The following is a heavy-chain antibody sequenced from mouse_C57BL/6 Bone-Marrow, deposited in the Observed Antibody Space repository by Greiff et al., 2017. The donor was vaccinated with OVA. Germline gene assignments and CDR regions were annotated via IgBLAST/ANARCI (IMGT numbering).Heavy chain of an antibody. CDR2: INPNNGGT. V-gene: IGHV1-26*01. CDR1: GYTFTDYY. J-gene: IGHJ3*01. CDR3: AADDYSQAWFAY. D-gene: IGHD2-4*01. Sequence: VQLQQSGPELVKPGASVKISCKASGYTFTDYYMNWVKQSHGKSLEWIGDINPNNGGTSYNQKFKGKATLTVDKSSSTAYMELRSLTSEDSAVYYCAADDYSQAWFAYWGQGTLVTVSA.